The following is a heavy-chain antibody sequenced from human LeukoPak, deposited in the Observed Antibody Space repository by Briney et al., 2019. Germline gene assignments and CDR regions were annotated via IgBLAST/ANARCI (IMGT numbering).Heavy chain of an antibody. J-gene: IGHJ3*02. CDR2: IIPIFGTA. Sequence: SVKVSCKASGGTFSSYAISWVRQAPGQGLEWMGGIIPIFGTANYAQKFQGRVTITADESTSTAYMELSSLRSEDTAVYYCARGLLGYYYDSSGYSAAFDIWGQGTMVTVSS. CDR3: ARGLLGYYYDSSGYSAAFDI. V-gene: IGHV1-69*01. CDR1: GGTFSSYA. D-gene: IGHD3-22*01.